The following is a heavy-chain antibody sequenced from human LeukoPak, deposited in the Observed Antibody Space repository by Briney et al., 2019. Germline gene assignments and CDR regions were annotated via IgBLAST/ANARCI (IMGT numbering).Heavy chain of an antibody. D-gene: IGHD1-26*01. V-gene: IGHV1-2*02. J-gene: IGHJ6*03. CDR1: GYTFTGYY. CDR3: AINSGSYYRGENYYYYYMDV. Sequence: GSSVKVSCKASGYTFTGYYMHWVRQAPGQGLEWMGGINPTSGGTNYAQKFQGRVTMTRDTSISTAYMQLSRLRSDDTAVYYCAINSGSYYRGENYYYYYMDVWGKGTTVTISS. CDR2: INPTSGGT.